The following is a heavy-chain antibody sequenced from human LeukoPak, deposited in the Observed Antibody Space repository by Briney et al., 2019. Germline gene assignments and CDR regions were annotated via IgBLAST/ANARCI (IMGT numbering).Heavy chain of an antibody. CDR1: GGSISSYC. J-gene: IGHJ3*02. CDR2: IYYSGST. D-gene: IGHD5-18*01. CDR3: ARDWDTASGDAFDI. Sequence: PSETLSLTCTVSGGSISSYCWSWIRQPPGKGLEWIGYIYYSGSTNYNPSLKSRVTISVDTSKNQFSLKLSSVTAADTAVYYCARDWDTASGDAFDIWGQGTIVTVSS. V-gene: IGHV4-59*01.